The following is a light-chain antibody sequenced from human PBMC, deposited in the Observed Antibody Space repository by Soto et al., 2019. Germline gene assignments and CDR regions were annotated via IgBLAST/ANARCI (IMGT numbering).Light chain of an antibody. CDR1: SSDVGEYDY. J-gene: IGLJ2*01. CDR3: TSYPSSSALVVV. Sequence: QSALTQPASVSGSRGQSITISCAGTSSDVGEYDYVSGYQQHPGKAPKVIISEVSNRPSGVSDRFSGSKSGNTASLTISGLRAEDEADYYCTSYPSSSALVVVFGGGTKVTVL. CDR2: EVS. V-gene: IGLV2-14*01.